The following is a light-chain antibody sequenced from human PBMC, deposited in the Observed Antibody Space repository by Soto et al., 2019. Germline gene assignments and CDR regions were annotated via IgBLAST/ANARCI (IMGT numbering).Light chain of an antibody. CDR1: QTISNY. CDR3: QQYYNTSPLT. V-gene: IGKV1-39*01. J-gene: IGKJ4*01. CDR2: SAS. Sequence: DIQMTQSPSSLSASVRARVTITCRASQTISNYLNWYQQKPGKAPRLLIYSASSLQSGVPSRFSGSGSGTDFTLTISSLEPEDFATYFCQQYYNTSPLTFGGGTKVAIK.